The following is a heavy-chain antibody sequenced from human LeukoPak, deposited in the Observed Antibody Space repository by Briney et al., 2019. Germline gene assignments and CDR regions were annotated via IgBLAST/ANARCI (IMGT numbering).Heavy chain of an antibody. Sequence: GGSLRLSCAASGFTFSTYAMSWVRQAPGKGLEWVSAISPSGGRTFYADSVKGRFTISRDNSKNTLYLQMNSLRAEDTAVYYCTRHLRSSWYGFDYWGQGTLVTVSS. D-gene: IGHD6-13*01. CDR3: TRHLRSSWYGFDY. V-gene: IGHV3-23*01. J-gene: IGHJ4*02. CDR1: GFTFSTYA. CDR2: ISPSGGRT.